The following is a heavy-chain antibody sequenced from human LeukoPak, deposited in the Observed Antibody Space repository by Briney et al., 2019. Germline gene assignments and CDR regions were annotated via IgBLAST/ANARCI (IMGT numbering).Heavy chain of an antibody. Sequence: GGSLRLSCAASGFSFSLFSMNWVRQAPGKGLEWVSSISSRSNYIYYADPVKGRFTISRDNSKNTLYLQMNSLRAEDTAVYYCARDLVDTAMVSDYYYGMDVWGQGTTVTVSS. CDR3: ARDLVDTAMVSDYYYGMDV. CDR2: ISSRSNYI. V-gene: IGHV3-21*01. J-gene: IGHJ6*02. CDR1: GFSFSLFS. D-gene: IGHD5-18*01.